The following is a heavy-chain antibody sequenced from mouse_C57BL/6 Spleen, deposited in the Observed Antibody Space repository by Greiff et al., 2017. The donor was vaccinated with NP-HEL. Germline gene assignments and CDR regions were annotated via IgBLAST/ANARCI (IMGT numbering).Heavy chain of an antibody. D-gene: IGHD1-1*01. CDR2: ISYDGSN. CDR1: GYSITSGYY. Sequence: EVKLQESGPGLVKPSQSLSLTCSVPGYSITSGYYWNWIRQFPGNKLEWMGYISYDGSNNYNPSLKNRISITRDTSKNQFFLKLNSVTTEDTATYYCARDPYGTPFAYWGQGTLVTVSA. V-gene: IGHV3-6*01. J-gene: IGHJ3*01. CDR3: ARDPYGTPFAY.